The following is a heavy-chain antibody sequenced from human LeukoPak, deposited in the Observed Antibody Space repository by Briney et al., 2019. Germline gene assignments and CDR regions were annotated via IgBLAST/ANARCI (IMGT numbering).Heavy chain of an antibody. CDR3: ARVEAAGIDY. D-gene: IGHD6-13*01. V-gene: IGHV4-59*01. CDR1: GGSISSYY. Sequence: SETLSLTCTVSGGSISSYYWSWIRQPPGKGLEWIGYIYYSGCTNYNPSLKSRVTISVDTSKNQFSLKLSSATAADTAVYYCARVEAAGIDYWGQGTLVTVSS. J-gene: IGHJ4*02. CDR2: IYYSGCT.